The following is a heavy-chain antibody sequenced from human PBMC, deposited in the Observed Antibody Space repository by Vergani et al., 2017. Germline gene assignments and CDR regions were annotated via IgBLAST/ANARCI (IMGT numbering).Heavy chain of an antibody. CDR2: IYWNDDK. CDR3: AHSSSSSWYYYYYYMDV. V-gene: IGHV2-5*01. J-gene: IGHJ6*03. CDR1: GFSLSTSGVG. Sequence: QITLKESGPTLVKPTQTLTLTCTFSGFSLSTSGVGVGWIRQPPGKALEWLALIYWNDDKRYSPSLKSRITITKDTSKNQVVLTMTNMDPVDTATYYCAHSSSSSWYYYYYYMDVWGKGTTVTVSS. D-gene: IGHD6-13*01.